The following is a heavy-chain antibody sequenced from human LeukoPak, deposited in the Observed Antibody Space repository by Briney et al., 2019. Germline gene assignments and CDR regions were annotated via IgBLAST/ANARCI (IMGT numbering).Heavy chain of an antibody. Sequence: ASVKVSCKASGYTFTGYYMHWVRQAPGXXXXXXGWINPNSGGTNYAQKFQGRVTMTRDTSISTAYMELSRLRSDDTAVYYCARAAAAGPYYFDYWGQGTLVTVSS. CDR2: INPNSGGT. D-gene: IGHD6-13*01. J-gene: IGHJ4*02. V-gene: IGHV1-2*02. CDR1: GYTFTGYY. CDR3: ARAAAAGPYYFDY.